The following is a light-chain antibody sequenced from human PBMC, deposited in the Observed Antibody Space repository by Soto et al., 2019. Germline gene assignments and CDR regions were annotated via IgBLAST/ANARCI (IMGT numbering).Light chain of an antibody. CDR3: HHYDNSPPFP. V-gene: IGKV3-20*01. CDR1: QTINNRY. Sequence: EIVLTQSPGTLSLSPGERAILSCRASQTINNRYLAWYQQMPGRAPSLLIHGASSRAAGIPDRFSGSGSGTDFTLTINRLEPEDFAVYYCHHYDNSPPFPFGPGTTVDF. CDR2: GAS. J-gene: IGKJ3*01.